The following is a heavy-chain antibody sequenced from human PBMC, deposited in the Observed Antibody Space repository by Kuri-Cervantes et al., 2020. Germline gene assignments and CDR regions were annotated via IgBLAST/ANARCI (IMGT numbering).Heavy chain of an antibody. CDR1: GYTYTGYH. CDR2: INPNSGGT. Sequence: ASVKVSCKASGYTYTGYHMYWVRQAPGQGLEWMGWINPNSGGTNYAQKFQGRVTMTRDTSISTVYMELSRLRSDDTAVYYCATGLSTVTNARYWGQGTLVTVSS. CDR3: ATGLSTVTNARY. D-gene: IGHD4-17*01. V-gene: IGHV1-2*02. J-gene: IGHJ4*02.